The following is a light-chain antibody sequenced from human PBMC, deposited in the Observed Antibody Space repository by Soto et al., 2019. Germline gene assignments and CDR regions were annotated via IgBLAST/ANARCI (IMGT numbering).Light chain of an antibody. CDR2: ATS. J-gene: IGKJ2*03. V-gene: IGKV3-20*01. CDR3: QQYGNSPPYS. Sequence: EIVLTQSPGSLSLSPGEGVTLSCRASQSVSTTYLAWYQVKPGQAPRLVIYATSSRAAGIPDRFRGSGSGTEFTLTISSLEPEDVGVYFCQQYGNSPPYSFGQGTKLEIK. CDR1: QSVSTTY.